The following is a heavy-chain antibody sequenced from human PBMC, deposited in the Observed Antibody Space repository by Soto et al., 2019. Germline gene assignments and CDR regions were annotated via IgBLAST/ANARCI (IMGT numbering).Heavy chain of an antibody. V-gene: IGHV4-34*01. Sequence: PSETLSLTCAVYGGSFSGYYWSWIRQPPGKGLEWIGEINHSGSTNYNPSLKSRVTISVDTSKNQFSLKLSSVTAADTAVYYCARSGGSSSDYWGQGTLVTVSS. D-gene: IGHD6-13*01. CDR3: ARSGGSSSDY. J-gene: IGHJ4*02. CDR2: INHSGST. CDR1: GGSFSGYY.